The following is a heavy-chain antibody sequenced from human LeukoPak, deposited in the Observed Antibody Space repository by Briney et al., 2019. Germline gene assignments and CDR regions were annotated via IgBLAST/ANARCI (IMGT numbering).Heavy chain of an antibody. Sequence: SGGSLRLSCAASGFTFSNAWMSWVRQAPGKGLEWIGRIKSKTDGGTTDYAAPVKGRFTISRDDSTDTLYLQLNSLKTEDTAIYYCTTDLRNGYYFDYWGQGTLVTVSS. J-gene: IGHJ4*02. CDR2: IKSKTDGGTT. CDR3: TTDLRNGYYFDY. CDR1: GFTFSNAW. D-gene: IGHD1-1*01. V-gene: IGHV3-15*01.